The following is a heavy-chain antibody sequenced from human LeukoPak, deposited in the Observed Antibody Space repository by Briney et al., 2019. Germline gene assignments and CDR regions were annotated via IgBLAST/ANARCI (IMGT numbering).Heavy chain of an antibody. CDR1: GYTFTSYG. D-gene: IGHD6-13*01. V-gene: IGHV1-18*01. J-gene: IGHJ4*02. CDR3: ARGQSIAAAGTVDY. Sequence: ASAKVSCKASGYTFTSYGISWVRQAPGQGLESMGWISAYNGNTNYEQKLQGRVTMTTDTSTSKAYMELRSLRSDDTAVYYCARGQSIAAAGTVDYWGQGTLVTVSS. CDR2: ISAYNGNT.